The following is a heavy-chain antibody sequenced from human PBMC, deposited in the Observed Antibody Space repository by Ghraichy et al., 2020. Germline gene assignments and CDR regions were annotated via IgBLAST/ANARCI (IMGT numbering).Heavy chain of an antibody. J-gene: IGHJ4*02. CDR3: ARGVQSERTRGYYFDY. Sequence: SETLSLTCTVSGGSISSSSYYWGWIRQPPGKGLEWIGCIYYSGSNYYNPSLKSRVTLSVDTSKNQFALKLSSVTAADTAVYYCARGVQSERTRGYYFDYWGQGTLVTGSS. CDR1: GGSISSSSYY. D-gene: IGHD1-1*01. V-gene: IGHV4-39*06. CDR2: IYYSGSN.